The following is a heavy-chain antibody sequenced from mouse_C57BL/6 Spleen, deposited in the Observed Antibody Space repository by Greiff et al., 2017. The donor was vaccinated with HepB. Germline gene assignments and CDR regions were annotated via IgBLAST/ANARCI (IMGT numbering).Heavy chain of an antibody. CDR2: INPSNGGT. J-gene: IGHJ1*03. CDR3: ARSEATVVATVRYFDV. Sequence: QVHVKQSGTELVKPGASVKLSCKASGYTFTSYWMHWVKQRPGQGLEWIGNINPSNGGTNYNDKFKSKATLTVDKSSSTAYMQLSSLTSEDSAVYYCARSEATVVATVRYFDVWGTGTTVTVSS. V-gene: IGHV1-53*01. D-gene: IGHD1-1*01. CDR1: GYTFTSYW.